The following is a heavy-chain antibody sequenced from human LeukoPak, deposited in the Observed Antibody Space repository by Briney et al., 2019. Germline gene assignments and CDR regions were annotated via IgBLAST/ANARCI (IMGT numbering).Heavy chain of an antibody. CDR1: GVTFSSFA. CDR2: ISYHGRDF. D-gene: IGHD2-15*01. Sequence: GGSLRLSCAASGVTFSSFAMHWVRQAPGKGLEWGAVISYHGRDFYYADSVKGRFTISRDNSKNTMYLQLNSLGSEDTAVYYCAAQPCSVGRCYLDYWGQGTLVTVSS. J-gene: IGHJ4*02. CDR3: AAQPCSVGRCYLDY. V-gene: IGHV3-30*04.